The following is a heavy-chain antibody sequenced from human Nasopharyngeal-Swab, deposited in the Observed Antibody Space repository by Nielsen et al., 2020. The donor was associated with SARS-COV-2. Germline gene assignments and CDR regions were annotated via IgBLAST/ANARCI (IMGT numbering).Heavy chain of an antibody. D-gene: IGHD3-10*01. CDR1: GYTFTSYY. V-gene: IGHV1-46*01. J-gene: IGHJ6*03. Sequence: ASVTVSCKASGYTFTSYYMHWVRQAPGQGLEWMGIINPSGGSTTYAQRFQGRVTMTRDTSTSTVYMELSSLRSEDTAVYYCARVPRFGDSYYYMDVWGKGTTVTVSS. CDR3: ARVPRFGDSYYYMDV. CDR2: INPSGGST.